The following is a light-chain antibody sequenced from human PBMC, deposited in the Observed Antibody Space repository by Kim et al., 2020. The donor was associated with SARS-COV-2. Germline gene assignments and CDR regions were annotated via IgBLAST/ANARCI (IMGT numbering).Light chain of an antibody. V-gene: IGLV2-11*01. J-gene: IGLJ2*01. CDR3: CSYAGSYTPV. CDR1: SSDVGGYNY. CDR2: DVS. Sequence: GQSVTISSTGTSSDVGGYNYVSWYQQHPGKAPKLMIYDVSKRPSGVPDRFSGSKSGNTASLTISVLQAEDEADYYCCSYAGSYTPVFGGGTQLTVL.